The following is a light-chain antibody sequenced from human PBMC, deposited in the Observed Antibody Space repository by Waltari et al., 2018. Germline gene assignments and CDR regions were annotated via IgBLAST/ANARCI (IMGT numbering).Light chain of an antibody. Sequence: EIVMTQSPATLSVSPGERATLSCRASQSVSSNLAWYQKKPGQAPRLLIYGASTRATGSPARFSGSGSGTEFTLTISSLQSEDCAVYYCQQYKNWPPGDTFGQGTKLEIK. J-gene: IGKJ2*01. CDR1: QSVSSN. CDR2: GAS. V-gene: IGKV3-15*01. CDR3: QQYKNWPPGDT.